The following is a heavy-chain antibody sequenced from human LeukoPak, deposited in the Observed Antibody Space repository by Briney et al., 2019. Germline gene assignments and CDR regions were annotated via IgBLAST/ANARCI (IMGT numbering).Heavy chain of an antibody. CDR3: ARSSGDSSGYYYYDY. J-gene: IGHJ4*02. V-gene: IGHV1-46*01. Sequence: GASVKVSCKASGYTFTSYDMHWVRQAPGQGLEWMGIINPSGGSTSYAQKFQGRVTMTRDMSTSTVYMELSSLTSEDTAVYYCARSSGDSSGYYYYDYWGQGTLVTVSS. D-gene: IGHD3-22*01. CDR2: INPSGGST. CDR1: GYTFTSYD.